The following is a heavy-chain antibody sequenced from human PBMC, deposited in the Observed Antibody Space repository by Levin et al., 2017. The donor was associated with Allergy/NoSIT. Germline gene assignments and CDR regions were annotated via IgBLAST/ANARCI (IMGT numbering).Heavy chain of an antibody. V-gene: IGHV3-33*01. CDR1: GFTFSSYG. CDR2: IWYDGSNK. CDR3: ARDGREAYSSSWYFNFDY. Sequence: GGSLRLSCAASGFTFSSYGMHWVRQAPGKGLEWVAVIWYDGSNKYYADSVKGRFTISRDNSKNTLYLQMNSLRAEDTAVYYCARDGREAYSSSWYFNFDYWGQGTLVTVSS. J-gene: IGHJ4*02. D-gene: IGHD6-13*01.